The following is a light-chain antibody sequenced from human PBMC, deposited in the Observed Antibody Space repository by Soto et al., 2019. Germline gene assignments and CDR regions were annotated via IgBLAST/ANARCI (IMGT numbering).Light chain of an antibody. J-gene: IGKJ1*01. CDR2: KAS. CDR1: QSISSW. CDR3: QQYNSYSSRT. Sequence: DNHMTLSPSTLSASVGDRVTITCRASQSISSWLAWYQQKPGKAPKLLIYKASSLESGVPSRFSGSGSGTEFTLTISSLQPDDFATYYCQQYNSYSSRTFGQGTKVDI. V-gene: IGKV1-5*03.